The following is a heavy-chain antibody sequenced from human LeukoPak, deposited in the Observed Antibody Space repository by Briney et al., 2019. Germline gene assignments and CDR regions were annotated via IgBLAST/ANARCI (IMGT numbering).Heavy chain of an antibody. D-gene: IGHD6-13*01. CDR3: GAEGGGVDF. CDR2: IKEDGSVK. J-gene: IGHJ4*02. V-gene: IGHV3-7*01. Sequence: HPGGSLRLSCAASGFSFNTYWMHWVRQAPGKGLEWVANIKEDGSVKQYLGSVKGRFTISRDNAKSSVYLQMNSLRAEDTAVYYCGAEGGGVDFWVQGPLVTVSS. CDR1: GFSFNTYW.